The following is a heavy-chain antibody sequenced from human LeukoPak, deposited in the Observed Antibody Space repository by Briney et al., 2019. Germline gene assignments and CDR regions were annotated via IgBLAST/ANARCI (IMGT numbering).Heavy chain of an antibody. CDR3: AKYGRAYGWFDP. CDR2: TYFRSQWYT. D-gene: IGHD5-12*01. V-gene: IGHV6-1*01. Sequence: SQTLSLTCAISGDSVSINSAAWNWIRQSPSRGLEWLGRTYFRSQWYTDYAVSVKSRITINPDTSENQFSLHLNSVTPEDTAVYYCAKYGRAYGWFDPWGQGALVTVSS. J-gene: IGHJ5*02. CDR1: GDSVSINSAA.